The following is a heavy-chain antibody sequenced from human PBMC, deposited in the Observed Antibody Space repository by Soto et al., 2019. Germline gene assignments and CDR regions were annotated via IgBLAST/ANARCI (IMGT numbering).Heavy chain of an antibody. D-gene: IGHD5-12*01. V-gene: IGHV4-30-4*01. J-gene: IGHJ6*02. CDR2: IYYSGST. CDR1: GGSISSGDYY. Sequence: PSETLSLTCTVSGGSISSGDYYWSWIRQPPGKGLEWIGYIYYSGSTYYNPSLKSRVTISVDTSKNQFSLKLSSVTAADTDVYYCARAWLQLYYYGMDGWGQGTTVTVYS. CDR3: ARAWLQLYYYGMDG.